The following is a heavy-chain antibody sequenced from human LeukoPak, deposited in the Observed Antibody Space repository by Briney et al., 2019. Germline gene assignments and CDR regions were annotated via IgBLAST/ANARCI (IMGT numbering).Heavy chain of an antibody. CDR3: ATDRGMAPFDH. J-gene: IGHJ4*02. Sequence: GGSLRLSCAASGFTFSSYGMHWVRQAPGKGLEWVAVIWADGSREIYADAVKGRFSISRDNSKKTLYLQMNSLRDEDTAVYYCATDRGMAPFDHWGQGTLVTVSS. D-gene: IGHD3-10*01. V-gene: IGHV3-33*01. CDR2: IWADGSRE. CDR1: GFTFSSYG.